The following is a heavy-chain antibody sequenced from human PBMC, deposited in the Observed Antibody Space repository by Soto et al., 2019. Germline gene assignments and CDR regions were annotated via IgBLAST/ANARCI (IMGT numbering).Heavy chain of an antibody. CDR2: IYHSGST. D-gene: IGHD1-26*01. V-gene: IGHV4-4*02. CDR3: ARLAGTSGSYYTELNAFDI. Sequence: QMQLQESGPGLVKPSGTLSLTCAVSGGSISSSNWWSWVRQPPGKGLEWIGEIYHSGSTNYNPSLQSRVTISVDKSKNQFSLKLSAVTAADTAVYYCARLAGTSGSYYTELNAFDIWGQGTMVTVSS. J-gene: IGHJ3*02. CDR1: GGSISSSNW.